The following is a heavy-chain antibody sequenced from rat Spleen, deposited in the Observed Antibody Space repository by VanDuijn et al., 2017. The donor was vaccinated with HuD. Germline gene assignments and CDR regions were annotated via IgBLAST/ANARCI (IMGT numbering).Heavy chain of an antibody. Sequence: EVQLVESGGGLVQPGRSLKLSCAASGFTFSDYYMAWVRQAPTKGLEWVATISYEGSSTHYGDSVKGRFSISRDNAKSTLYLQMDSLRSEDTATYYCTRHPDYSNYFDYWGQGTLVTVSS. CDR2: ISYEGSST. J-gene: IGHJ3*01. V-gene: IGHV5-29*01. CDR3: TRHPDYSNYFDY. CDR1: GFTFSDYY. D-gene: IGHD1-10*01.